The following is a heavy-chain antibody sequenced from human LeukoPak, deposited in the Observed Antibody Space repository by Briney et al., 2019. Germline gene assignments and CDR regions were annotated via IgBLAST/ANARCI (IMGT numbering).Heavy chain of an antibody. D-gene: IGHD3-3*01. Sequence: GGSLRLSCAASGFTFSSYGMHWVRQAPGKGLEWVAFIRYDGSNEYYADSVKGRFTISRDNSKNTLYLQMNSLRAEDTAVCYCAKGDDFWSDYNGPGDAFDIWGQGTMVTVSS. J-gene: IGHJ3*02. CDR1: GFTFSSYG. CDR3: AKGDDFWSDYNGPGDAFDI. V-gene: IGHV3-30*02. CDR2: IRYDGSNE.